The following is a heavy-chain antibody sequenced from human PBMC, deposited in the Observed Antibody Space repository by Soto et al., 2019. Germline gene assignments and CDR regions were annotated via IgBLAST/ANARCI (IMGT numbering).Heavy chain of an antibody. J-gene: IGHJ6*02. Sequence: ASVKVSCKASGYTFTSYYMNWVRQAPGQGLEWLGIINPSGGYTTYAQRFLGRVTMTSDTSTSTVHMELGSLTSEDTAMYYCARTSMQSRGYSYGHGGMDVWGQGTTVTVS. V-gene: IGHV1-46*01. D-gene: IGHD5-18*01. CDR3: ARTSMQSRGYSYGHGGMDV. CDR2: INPSGGYT. CDR1: GYTFTSYY.